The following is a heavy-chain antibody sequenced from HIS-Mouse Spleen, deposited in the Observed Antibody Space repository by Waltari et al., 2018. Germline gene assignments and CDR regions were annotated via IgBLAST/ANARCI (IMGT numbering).Heavy chain of an antibody. CDR2: ISAYNGNT. V-gene: IGHV1-18*01. Sequence: QVQLVQSGAEVKKPGASLKVSCKASGSTFPSYGISCGRQAPGQGLEWMGWISAYNGNTNYAQKLQGRVTMTTDTSTSTAYMELRSLRSDDTAVYYWARSFLEWLLYFDYWGQGTLVTVSS. CDR1: GSTFPSYG. J-gene: IGHJ4*02. D-gene: IGHD3-3*02. CDR3: ARSFLEWLLYFDY.